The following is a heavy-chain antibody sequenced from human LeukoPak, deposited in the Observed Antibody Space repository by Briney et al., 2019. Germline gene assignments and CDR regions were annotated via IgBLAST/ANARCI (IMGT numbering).Heavy chain of an antibody. D-gene: IGHD3-22*01. V-gene: IGHV3-21*01. CDR3: ARRDSSGYYLDY. Sequence: GGSLRLSCAASGFTFSSYSMNWVRQAPGKGLEWVSSISSSSYIYYADSVKGRFTISRDNAKNSLYLQMNSLRAEDTAVYYCARRDSSGYYLDYWGQGTLVTVSS. CDR1: GFTFSSYS. J-gene: IGHJ4*02. CDR2: ISSSSYI.